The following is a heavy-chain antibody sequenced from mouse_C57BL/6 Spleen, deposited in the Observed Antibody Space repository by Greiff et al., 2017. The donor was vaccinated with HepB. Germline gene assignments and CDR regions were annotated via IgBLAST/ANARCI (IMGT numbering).Heavy chain of an antibody. CDR3: TTGADGNYGYAMDY. J-gene: IGHJ4*01. V-gene: IGHV14-4*01. CDR2: IDPENGDT. Sequence: EVQLQQSGAELVRPGASVKLSCTASGFNIKDDYMHWVKQRPEQGLEWIGWIDPENGDTEYASKFQGKATITADTSSNTAYLQLSSLTSEDTAVYYCTTGADGNYGYAMDYWGQGTSVTVSS. D-gene: IGHD2-1*01. CDR1: GFNIKDDY.